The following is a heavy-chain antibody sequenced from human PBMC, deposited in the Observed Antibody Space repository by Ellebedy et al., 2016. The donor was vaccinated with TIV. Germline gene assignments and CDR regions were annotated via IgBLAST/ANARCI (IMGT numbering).Heavy chain of an antibody. CDR3: ASTDHLESYYFDY. D-gene: IGHD3-3*01. J-gene: IGHJ4*02. CDR1: GGSFSGYC. Sequence: MPSETLSLTCAVYGGSFSGYCWSWIRQPPGKGLEWTGEINHSGSANYNPSPKSRVTISVDTSKNQFSLKLSSVTAADTAVYYCASTDHLESYYFDYWGQGTLVTVSS. V-gene: IGHV4-34*01. CDR2: INHSGSA.